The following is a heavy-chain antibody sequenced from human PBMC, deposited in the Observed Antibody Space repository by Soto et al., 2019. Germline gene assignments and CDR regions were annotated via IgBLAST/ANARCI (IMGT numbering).Heavy chain of an antibody. CDR1: GGTFSSYA. CDR2: IIPIFGTA. V-gene: IGHV1-69*01. J-gene: IGHJ5*02. D-gene: IGHD1-26*01. CDR3: ARVAEWEHLSLNWFDP. Sequence: QVQLVQSGAEVKKPGSSVKVSCKASGGTFSSYAISWVLQAPGQGLEWMGGIIPIFGTANYAQKFQGRVTITADESTSTAYMELDSLRSEDTAVYYCARVAEWEHLSLNWFDPWGQGTLVTVSS.